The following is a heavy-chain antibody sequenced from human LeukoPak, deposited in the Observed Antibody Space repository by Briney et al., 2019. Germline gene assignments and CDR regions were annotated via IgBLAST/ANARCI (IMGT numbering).Heavy chain of an antibody. CDR2: ISRSGDRT. CDR1: GFTFSTYA. CDR3: AKYNYYGSGSYYNDFDS. D-gene: IGHD3-10*01. Sequence: GGSLRLPCAASGFTFSTYAMSWVRQAPGKGLEWVSSISRSGDRTYYADSVKGRFTISRDNSKNTLYLQMNSLRAEDTAIYYCAKYNYYGSGSYYNDFDSWGQGTLVTVSS. V-gene: IGHV3-23*01. J-gene: IGHJ4*02.